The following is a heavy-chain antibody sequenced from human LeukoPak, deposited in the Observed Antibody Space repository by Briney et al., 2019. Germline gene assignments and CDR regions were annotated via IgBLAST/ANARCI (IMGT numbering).Heavy chain of an antibody. CDR2: ISGSGDST. D-gene: IGHD3-22*01. Sequence: GGSLRLSCAASGFTFSSYAMSWVRQAPGKGLEWVSGISGSGDSTYYADSVKGRFTISRDNSKKTLYLQMNGLRAEDTAVYYCAKDSRSGRHSSGSSYFDYWGQGTLVTVSS. CDR3: AKDSRSGRHSSGSSYFDY. CDR1: GFTFSSYA. J-gene: IGHJ4*02. V-gene: IGHV3-23*01.